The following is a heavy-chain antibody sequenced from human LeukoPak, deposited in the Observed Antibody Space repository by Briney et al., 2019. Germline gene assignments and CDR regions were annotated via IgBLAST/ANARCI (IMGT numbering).Heavy chain of an antibody. Sequence: GGSLRLSCAASGLTFSSSAMGWVRQAPGKGLEWVSTITNSGDSTYYADSVKGRFTISRDNSKNTVYLQVNSLRAHDTAGYYCAKDASSSNWGQGTLVTVSS. CDR2: ITNSGDST. V-gene: IGHV3-23*01. CDR3: AKDASSSN. CDR1: GLTFSSSA. J-gene: IGHJ4*02.